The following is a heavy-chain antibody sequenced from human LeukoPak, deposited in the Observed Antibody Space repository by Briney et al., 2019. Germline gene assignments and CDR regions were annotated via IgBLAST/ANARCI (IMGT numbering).Heavy chain of an antibody. J-gene: IGHJ6*03. D-gene: IGHD5-18*01. Sequence: SETLSLTCTVSGGSLSSYYWSWIRQPPGKGLEWIGDIYSGSTNYNTSLTSRVTISVDTSKNQFSLKLSSVTAADTAVYYCARTTEGGDTYDYFYYYYMDVWGKGTTVTISS. CDR3: ARTTEGGDTYDYFYYYYMDV. CDR1: GGSLSSYY. CDR2: IYSGST. V-gene: IGHV4-59*01.